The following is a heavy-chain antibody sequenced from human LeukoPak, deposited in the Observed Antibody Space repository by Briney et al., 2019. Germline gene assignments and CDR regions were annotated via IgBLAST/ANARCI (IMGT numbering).Heavy chain of an antibody. Sequence: GGSLRLSCAASGFTFSSYSMNWVRQAPGKGLEWVSSISSSSSYIYYADSVKGRFTISRGNAKNSLYLQMNSLRAEDTAVYYCARGPYSSSSSYNYWGQGTLVTVSS. D-gene: IGHD6-6*01. CDR3: ARGPYSSSSSYNY. J-gene: IGHJ4*02. CDR1: GFTFSSYS. CDR2: ISSSSSYI. V-gene: IGHV3-21*01.